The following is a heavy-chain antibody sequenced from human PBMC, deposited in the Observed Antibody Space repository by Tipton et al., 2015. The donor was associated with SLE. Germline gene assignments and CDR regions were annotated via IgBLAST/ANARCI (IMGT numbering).Heavy chain of an antibody. J-gene: IGHJ6*02. D-gene: IGHD3-10*01. CDR1: GGSLSGYY. V-gene: IGHV4-4*07. CDR3: ARFRGSGSYFPYLYGMDV. Sequence: TLSLTCTVSGGSLSGYYWSWIRQSAGKGLEWIARMSFNGIIHYNSSLMNRLTVSLGTSQDRFFLKVTSMTAAATAVYYCARFRGSGSYFPYLYGMDVWGQGTTVTVSS. CDR2: MSFNGII.